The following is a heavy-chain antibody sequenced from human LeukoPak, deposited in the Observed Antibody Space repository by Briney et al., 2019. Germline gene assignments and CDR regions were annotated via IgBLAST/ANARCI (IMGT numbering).Heavy chain of an antibody. V-gene: IGHV3-74*01. J-gene: IGHJ4*02. CDR2: INSDGSST. CDR1: GFTFSSYW. CDR3: SRDRLWFGELYESY. D-gene: IGHD3-10*01. Sequence: WGSLRLSRAASGFTFSSYWMHWVRQVPGKGLVWVSRINSDGSSTSYADSVKGRFTISRDNAKNTLYLQMNSLRAEDTAVYYCSRDRLWFGELYESYWGQGTLVTVSS.